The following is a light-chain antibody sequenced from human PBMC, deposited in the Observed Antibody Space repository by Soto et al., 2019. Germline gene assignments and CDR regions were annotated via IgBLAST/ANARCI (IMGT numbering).Light chain of an antibody. CDR3: QQYDISPRT. V-gene: IGKV3-20*01. CDR1: QSLNSFY. J-gene: IGKJ1*01. CDR2: GSS. Sequence: EIVLTQSPGTLSLSPGERATLSCRASQSLNSFYLAWYQQKPGQAPRLLIYGSSNRATGIPDRPSGSGSGTDFTLTISRLDPEDFAVYYCQQYDISPRTFGQGTKVDIK.